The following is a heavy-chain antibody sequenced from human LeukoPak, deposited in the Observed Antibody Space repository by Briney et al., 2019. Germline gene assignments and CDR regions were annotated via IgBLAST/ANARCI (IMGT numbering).Heavy chain of an antibody. Sequence: PSETLSLTCTVSGGSISSSSYYWGWIRQPPGKGLEWIGSIYYSGSTNYNPSLKSRVTISVDTSKNQFSLKLSSVTAADTAVYYCASSVVVTPYWYFDLWGRGTLVTVSS. CDR3: ASSVVVTPYWYFDL. V-gene: IGHV4-39*07. CDR2: IYYSGST. D-gene: IGHD2-21*02. J-gene: IGHJ2*01. CDR1: GGSISSSSYY.